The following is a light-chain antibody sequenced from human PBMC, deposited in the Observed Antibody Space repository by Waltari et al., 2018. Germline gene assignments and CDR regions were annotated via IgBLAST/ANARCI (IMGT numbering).Light chain of an antibody. CDR2: GAS. V-gene: IGKV3-15*01. CDR3: QQYSDWPYT. Sequence: EIVMTQSPGTLSVSPGERLTLSCRASQSVSSHLAWYQQKPGQAPTLLIYGASTRATGMPARFRGSGSGTEFTLTISSLQSEDFADYYCQQYSDWPYTFGQGTKLEIK. CDR1: QSVSSH. J-gene: IGKJ2*01.